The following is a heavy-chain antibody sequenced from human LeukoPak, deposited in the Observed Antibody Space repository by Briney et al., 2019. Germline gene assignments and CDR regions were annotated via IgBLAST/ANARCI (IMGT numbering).Heavy chain of an antibody. V-gene: IGHV3-23*01. D-gene: IGHD3-3*01. CDR3: ARNPNYDFWSGYYVRDYYYYYYMDV. CDR1: GFTFSSYA. J-gene: IGHJ6*03. CDR2: ISGSGGST. Sequence: GGSLRLSCAASGFTFSSYAMSWVRQAPGKGLEGVSAISGSGGSTYYADSVKGRFTISRDNSKNTLYLQMNSLRAEDTAVYYCARNPNYDFWSGYYVRDYYYYYYMDVWGKGTTVTVSS.